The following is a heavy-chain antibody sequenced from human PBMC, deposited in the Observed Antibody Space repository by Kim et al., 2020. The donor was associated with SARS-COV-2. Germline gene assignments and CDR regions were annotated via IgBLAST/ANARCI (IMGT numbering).Heavy chain of an antibody. D-gene: IGHD1-20*01. CDR2: ISAYNGNT. J-gene: IGHJ4*02. Sequence: ASVKVSCKASGYTFTSYSISWVRQAPGQGLEWMGWISAYNGNTNYAQKPQGRVTMTTDTSTSTAYMELRSLRSDDTAVYYCARVFIHNWTFDYWGQGTMVTVSS. V-gene: IGHV1-18*01. CDR1: GYTFTSYS. CDR3: ARVFIHNWTFDY.